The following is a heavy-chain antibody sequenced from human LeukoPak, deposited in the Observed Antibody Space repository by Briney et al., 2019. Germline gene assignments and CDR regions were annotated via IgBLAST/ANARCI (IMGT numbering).Heavy chain of an antibody. V-gene: IGHV1-46*01. CDR1: GYTFTSYY. CDR3: AKTTVRYHYFDY. J-gene: IGHJ4*02. CDR2: INPSGGST. D-gene: IGHD4-11*01. Sequence: GASVKVSCKASGYTFTSYYMHWVRQAPGQGLEWMGIINPSGGSTSYAQKFQGRVTMTRDTSTSTVYMELSSLRSEDTAVYYCAKTTVRYHYFDYWGQGTLVTVSS.